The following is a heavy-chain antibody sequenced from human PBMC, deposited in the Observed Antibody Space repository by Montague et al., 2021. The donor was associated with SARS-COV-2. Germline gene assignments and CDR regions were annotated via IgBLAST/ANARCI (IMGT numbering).Heavy chain of an antibody. J-gene: IGHJ4*02. D-gene: IGHD4/OR15-4a*01. V-gene: IGHV3-74*01. CDR2: INPDGDAT. CDR1: GFTVSTYW. CDR3: ARSNLHDYADY. Sequence: SLRLSCAASGFTVSTYWMYWIRQVPGKGLAWVSRINPDGDATTYADSVKGRFTISRDNSKNILYLQMNSLRGEDTAVYYCARSNLHDYADYWGRGNLVTVSS.